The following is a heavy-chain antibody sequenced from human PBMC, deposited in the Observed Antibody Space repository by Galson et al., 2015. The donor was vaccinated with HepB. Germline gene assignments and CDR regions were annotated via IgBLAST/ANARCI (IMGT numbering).Heavy chain of an antibody. CDR1: GFTFSSYA. CDR3: ARGAGAPAYFHY. D-gene: IGHD4-17*01. V-gene: IGHV3-30-3*01. J-gene: IGHJ4*02. Sequence: SLRLSCAASGFTFSSYAMHWVRQAPGKRLEWVAVISYDGSNKYYADSVKSRFTISRDNSKNTLYLQMNSLRAEDTAVYYCARGAGAPAYFHYCGPGTLVTASS. CDR2: ISYDGSNK.